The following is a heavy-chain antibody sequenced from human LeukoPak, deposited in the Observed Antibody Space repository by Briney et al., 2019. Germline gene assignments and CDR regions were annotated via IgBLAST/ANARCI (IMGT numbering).Heavy chain of an antibody. CDR2: IYPGDSDT. Sequence: GESLKISCKGSGYSFTSYWIGWVRQMPGKGLEWMGIIYPGDSDTRYSPSFQGQVTISADKSISTAYLQWSSLKASDTAMYYCARRRGITIFGNDAFDIWGQGTMVTVSS. CDR1: GYSFTSYW. CDR3: ARRRGITIFGNDAFDI. V-gene: IGHV5-51*01. D-gene: IGHD3-3*01. J-gene: IGHJ3*02.